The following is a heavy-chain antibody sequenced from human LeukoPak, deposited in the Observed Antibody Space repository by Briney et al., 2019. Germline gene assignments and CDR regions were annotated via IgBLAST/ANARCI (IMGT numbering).Heavy chain of an antibody. V-gene: IGHV3-64*01. CDR2: ISSNGGST. D-gene: IGHD4-17*01. CDR1: GFTFSSYA. J-gene: IGHJ4*02. CDR3: ARVRAGYGDYDY. Sequence: PGGSLRLSCAASGFTFSSYAMHWVRQAPGKGLEYVSAISSNGGSTYYANSVKGRFTISRDNSKNTLYLQMGSPRAEDMAVYYCARVRAGYGDYDYWGQGTLVTVSS.